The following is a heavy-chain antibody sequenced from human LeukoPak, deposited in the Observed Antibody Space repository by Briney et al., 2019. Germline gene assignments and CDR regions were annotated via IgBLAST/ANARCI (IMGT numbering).Heavy chain of an antibody. J-gene: IGHJ4*02. CDR2: IYYSGST. D-gene: IGHD5-18*01. CDR1: GFTFRSYW. Sequence: PGGSLTLSCAASGFTFRSYWMSWIRQPPGKGLEWIGYIYYSGSTNYHPSLKSRVTISVDTTKNQFSLPLSPVTAADTAVYYCARAYGYSYGLGGFDYWGQGTLVTVSS. CDR3: ARAYGYSYGLGGFDY. V-gene: IGHV4-59*01.